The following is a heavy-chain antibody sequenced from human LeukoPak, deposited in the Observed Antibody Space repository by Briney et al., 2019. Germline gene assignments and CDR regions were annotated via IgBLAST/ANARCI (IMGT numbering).Heavy chain of an antibody. Sequence: ASVKVSCKASGYTFTSYGISWVRQAPGQGLEWMGWISAYNGNTNYAQKLQGRVTMTTDTSTSTAYMELRSLRSDDTAVYYCATQNQGVITSDYWGQGTLVTVSS. CDR1: GYTFTSYG. CDR3: ATQNQGVITSDY. CDR2: ISAYNGNT. J-gene: IGHJ4*02. D-gene: IGHD3-22*01. V-gene: IGHV1-18*01.